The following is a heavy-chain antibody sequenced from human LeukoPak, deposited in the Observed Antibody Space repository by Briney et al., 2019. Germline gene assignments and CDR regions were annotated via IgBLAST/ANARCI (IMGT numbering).Heavy chain of an antibody. CDR3: ARAYYDILTGYYTTFDY. Sequence: SGPTLVKPTQTLTLTCTFSGFSLSTSGVGVGWIRQPPGKALEWLALIYWDDDKRYSPSLKSRLTITKDTSKNQVVLTMTNMDPVDTATYYCARAYYDILTGYYTTFDYWGQGALVTVSS. V-gene: IGHV2-5*02. D-gene: IGHD3-9*01. CDR1: GFSLSTSGVG. J-gene: IGHJ4*02. CDR2: IYWDDDK.